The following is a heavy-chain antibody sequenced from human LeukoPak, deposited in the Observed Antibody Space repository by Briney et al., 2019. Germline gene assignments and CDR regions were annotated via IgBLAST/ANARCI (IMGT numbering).Heavy chain of an antibody. CDR3: AKASGSYYTYWYFDL. Sequence: GGSLRLSCAASGFTFDDYAIHWVRQAPGKGLEWVSGISWNSGSIGYADSVKGRFTISRDNAKNSLYLQMNSLRAEDTALYYCAKASGSYYTYWYFDLWGRGTLVTVSS. CDR2: ISWNSGSI. V-gene: IGHV3-9*01. D-gene: IGHD3-10*01. CDR1: GFTFDDYA. J-gene: IGHJ2*01.